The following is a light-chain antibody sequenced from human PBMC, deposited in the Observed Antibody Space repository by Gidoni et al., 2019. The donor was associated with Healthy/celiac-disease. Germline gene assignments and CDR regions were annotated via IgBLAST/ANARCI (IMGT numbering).Light chain of an antibody. Sequence: EIVLTQSPATLSLSPGERATLSCRASQSVSSYLAWYQQKPGQAPRLLIYDASNRATGIPARFSGSGSGTDFTLTISSLEPEDFAVYYCQQRSNWPGMYTFGQXTKLEIK. CDR3: QQRSNWPGMYT. CDR2: DAS. V-gene: IGKV3-11*01. CDR1: QSVSSY. J-gene: IGKJ2*01.